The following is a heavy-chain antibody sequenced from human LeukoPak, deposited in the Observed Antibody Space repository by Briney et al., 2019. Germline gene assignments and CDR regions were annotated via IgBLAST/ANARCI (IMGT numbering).Heavy chain of an antibody. J-gene: IGHJ1*01. CDR1: GFTFSSYW. V-gene: IGHV3-7*03. Sequence: GGSLRLSCAASGFTFSSYWMSWVRQAPGKGLEWVANIKQDGSEKYYVDSVKGRFTISRDNAKNSLYLQMNSLRSEDTAVYYCARTPRVGATVVRYFQHWGQGTLVTVSS. D-gene: IGHD1-26*01. CDR2: IKQDGSEK. CDR3: ARTPRVGATVVRYFQH.